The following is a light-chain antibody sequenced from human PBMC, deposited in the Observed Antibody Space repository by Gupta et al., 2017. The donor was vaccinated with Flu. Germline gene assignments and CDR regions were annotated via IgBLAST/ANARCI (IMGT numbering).Light chain of an antibody. CDR1: QHISSW. CDR2: QAS. J-gene: IGKJ1*01. Sequence: DIQLTQSPSSLSAYVGDRVTITCRASQHISSWLAWYQQKPGKAPRLLIYQASNLETGVPTRFSGSGSGTEFTLTISSLQPDDFGSYYCQQYNGFSRTFGQGTRVEIK. V-gene: IGKV1-5*03. CDR3: QQYNGFSRT.